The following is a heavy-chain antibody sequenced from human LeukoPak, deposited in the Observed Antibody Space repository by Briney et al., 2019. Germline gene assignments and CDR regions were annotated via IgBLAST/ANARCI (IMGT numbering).Heavy chain of an antibody. V-gene: IGHV4-59*01. CDR2: ISKSGST. J-gene: IGHJ6*03. Sequence: SETLSLTCTVSGGSFSNYYWSWIRQPPGQGLEWIGYISKSGSTNYNPSLESRVTISVDTSKSQFSLKLRSVTPADTAVYFCARGRVSSSTWYSTYYNYFYMDVWGKGTTVTVSS. CDR1: GGSFSNYY. D-gene: IGHD1-1*01. CDR3: ARGRVSSSTWYSTYYNYFYMDV.